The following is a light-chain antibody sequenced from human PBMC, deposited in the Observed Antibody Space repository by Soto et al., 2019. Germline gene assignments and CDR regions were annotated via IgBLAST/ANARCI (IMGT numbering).Light chain of an antibody. Sequence: QSALTQPPSVSGSPGQSVTISCTGTSSDVSTYNRVSWYQQPPGTAPKLMIYEVSNRPSGVPARFSGSKSGNTASLTISGLQSEDEADYDCSSLTTSATLVFGGGTKLTVL. V-gene: IGLV2-18*02. CDR1: SSDVSTYNR. J-gene: IGLJ2*01. CDR2: EVS. CDR3: SSLTTSATLV.